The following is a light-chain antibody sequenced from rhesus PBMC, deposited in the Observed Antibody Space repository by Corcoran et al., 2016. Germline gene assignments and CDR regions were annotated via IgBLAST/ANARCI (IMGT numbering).Light chain of an antibody. CDR1: QSISSW. J-gene: IGKJ2*01. CDR3: QQYSSSPPS. CDR2: KAS. Sequence: DIQMTQSPSSLSASVGDTVTIPCRASQSISSWLAWYQQKPGKAPKLLIYKASNLQSGVPSRFIGSGSGTDFTLTISSRQSEDFATYDCQQYSSSPPSFGQGTKVEIK. V-gene: IGKV1-22*01.